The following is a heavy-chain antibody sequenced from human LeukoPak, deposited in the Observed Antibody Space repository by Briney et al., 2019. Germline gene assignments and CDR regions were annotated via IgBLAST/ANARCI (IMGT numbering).Heavy chain of an antibody. CDR2: ISWNSGSI. CDR1: GFTFDNHA. J-gene: IGHJ6*03. Sequence: GGSLRLSCAASGFTFDNHAMHWVRQAPGKGLEWVSGISWNSGSIAYADSVKGRFTISRDNAKNSLYLQMNSLRPEDTGLYFCAKDSEWDIVVPSCMNVWGKGTTLIISS. V-gene: IGHV3-9*01. CDR3: AKDSEWDIVVPSCMNV. D-gene: IGHD3-22*01.